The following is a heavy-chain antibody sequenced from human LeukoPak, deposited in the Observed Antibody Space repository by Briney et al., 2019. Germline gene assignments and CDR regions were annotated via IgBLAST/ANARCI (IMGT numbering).Heavy chain of an antibody. CDR1: GGSFSGYY. CDR2: INHSGST. V-gene: IGHV4-34*01. J-gene: IGHJ2*01. D-gene: IGHD6-6*01. CDR3: ARVGQQLVYWYLDL. Sequence: SETLSLTCAVYGGSFSGYYWSWIRQPPGKGLEWIGEINHSGSTNYNPSLKSRVTISVDTSKNQFSLKLSSVTAADTAVYYCARVGQQLVYWYLDLWGRGTLVTVSS.